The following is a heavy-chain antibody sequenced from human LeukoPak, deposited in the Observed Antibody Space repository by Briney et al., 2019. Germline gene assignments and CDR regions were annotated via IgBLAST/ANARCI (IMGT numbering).Heavy chain of an antibody. CDR2: ISSSSYI. V-gene: IGHV3-21*04. D-gene: IGHD3-3*01. Sequence: GGSLRLSCAASGFTFSSYSMNWVRQAPGKGLEWVSSISSSSYIYYADSVKGRFTISRDNAKNSLYLQMNSLRAEDTAVYYCAKQETKLRFLEWLSPFDYWGQGTLVTVSS. J-gene: IGHJ4*02. CDR3: AKQETKLRFLEWLSPFDY. CDR1: GFTFSSYS.